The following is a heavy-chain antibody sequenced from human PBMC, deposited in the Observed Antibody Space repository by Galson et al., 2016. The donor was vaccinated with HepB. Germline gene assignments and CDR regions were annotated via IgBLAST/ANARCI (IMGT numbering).Heavy chain of an antibody. CDR1: GGTFRSYD. Sequence: SVKVSCKASGGTFRSYDISWVRQAPGQGLEWMGGISPIFGTANYAQQFQGRVTITAVESTGTAYMELSSLKSEDTAVYYCAGGIAVAGMFYYYYGMDVWGQGTTVTVSS. V-gene: IGHV1-69*13. J-gene: IGHJ6*02. CDR3: AGGIAVAGMFYYYYGMDV. D-gene: IGHD6-19*01. CDR2: ISPIFGTA.